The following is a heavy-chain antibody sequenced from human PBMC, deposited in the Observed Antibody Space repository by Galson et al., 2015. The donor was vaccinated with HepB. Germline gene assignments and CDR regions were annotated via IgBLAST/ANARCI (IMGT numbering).Heavy chain of an antibody. CDR3: ARDIDSIAVAGTTAFDI. CDR2: TYYRSKWYN. Sequence: CAISGDSVSSNSAAWNWIRQSPSRGLEWLGRTYYRSKWYNDYAVSVKSRITINPDTSKNQFSLQLNSVTPEDTAVYYCARDIDSIAVAGTTAFDIWGQGTMVTVSS. D-gene: IGHD6-19*01. V-gene: IGHV6-1*01. CDR1: GDSVSSNSAA. J-gene: IGHJ3*02.